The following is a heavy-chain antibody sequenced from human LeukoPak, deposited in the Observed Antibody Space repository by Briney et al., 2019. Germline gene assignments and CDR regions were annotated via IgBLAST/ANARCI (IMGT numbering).Heavy chain of an antibody. CDR2: NYHSGST. D-gene: IGHD7-27*01. V-gene: IGHV4-30-2*01. Sequence: SETLSLTCTVSGGSISSGGYYWSWIRQPPGKGLEWIGYNYHSGSTYYNPSLKSRVTISVDRSKNQFSLKLSSVTAADTAVYYCASARTGDVDYWGQGTLVTVSS. CDR1: GGSISSGGYY. J-gene: IGHJ4*02. CDR3: ASARTGDVDY.